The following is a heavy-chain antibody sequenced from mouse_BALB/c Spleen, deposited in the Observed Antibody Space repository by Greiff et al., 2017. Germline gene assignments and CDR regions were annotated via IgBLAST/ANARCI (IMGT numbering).Heavy chain of an antibody. Sequence: DVKLQESGAELVRSGASVKLSCTASGFNIKDYYMHWVKQRPEQGLEWIGWIDPENGDTEYAPKFQGKATMTADTSSNTAYLQLSSLTSEDTAVYYCNRARGYGSSSYAMDYWGQGTSVTVSS. D-gene: IGHD1-1*01. CDR2: IDPENGDT. V-gene: IGHV14-4*02. J-gene: IGHJ4*01. CDR1: GFNIKDYY. CDR3: NRARGYGSSSYAMDY.